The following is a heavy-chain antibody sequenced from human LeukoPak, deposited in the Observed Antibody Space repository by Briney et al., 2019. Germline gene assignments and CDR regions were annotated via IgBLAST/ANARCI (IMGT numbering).Heavy chain of an antibody. CDR1: GGSISSGGYS. Sequence: SETLSLTCAVSGGSISSGGYSWSWIRQPPGKGLEWIVYIYHSGSTYYNPSLKSRVAISVDRSKNQFSLKLSSVTAADTSVYYCARSHGSGSYALDNWFDPWGQGTLVTVSS. V-gene: IGHV4-30-2*01. J-gene: IGHJ5*02. CDR2: IYHSGST. D-gene: IGHD3-10*01. CDR3: ARSHGSGSYALDNWFDP.